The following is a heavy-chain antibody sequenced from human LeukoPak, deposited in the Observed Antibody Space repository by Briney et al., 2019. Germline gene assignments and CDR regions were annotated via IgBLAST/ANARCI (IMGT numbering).Heavy chain of an antibody. J-gene: IGHJ4*02. CDR1: GFTFSSYS. CDR3: ARGNQYGDGYNQPDY. CDR2: ISSSSSYI. V-gene: IGHV3-21*01. Sequence: GGSLRLSCAASGFTFSSYSMNWVRQAPGKGLEWVSSISSSSSYIYYADSVKGRFTISRDNAKNSLYLQMNSLRAEDTAVYYCARGNQYGDGYNQPDYWGQGTLVTASS. D-gene: IGHD5-24*01.